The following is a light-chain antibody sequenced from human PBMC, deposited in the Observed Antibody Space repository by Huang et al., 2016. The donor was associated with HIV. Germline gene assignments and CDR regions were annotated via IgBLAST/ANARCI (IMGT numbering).Light chain of an antibody. V-gene: IGKV1-33*01. CDR2: DAS. Sequence: IQMIQSPSSLSASVGDRVTINCQASQDISIYLNWYQQKSGKDPKLLIYDASNLETGVPARFSGSGSGTDFTFTISSLQPEDIATDYCQQYDNLPYTFGQGTKLEIK. CDR1: QDISIY. J-gene: IGKJ2*01. CDR3: QQYDNLPYT.